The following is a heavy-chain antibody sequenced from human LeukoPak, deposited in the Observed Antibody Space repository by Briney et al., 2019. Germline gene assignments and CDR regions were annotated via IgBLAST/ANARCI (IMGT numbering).Heavy chain of an antibody. Sequence: GGSLRLSCAASGFTFSDYYMSWIRQAPGKGLEWVSYISSSGTNIYYADSVKGRFTISRDNAKNSLYLQMNSLRAEDTAVYYCARVIVGARTFDYWGQGTLVTVSS. V-gene: IGHV3-11*04. CDR3: ARVIVGARTFDY. CDR1: GFTFSDYY. CDR2: ISSSGTNI. J-gene: IGHJ4*02. D-gene: IGHD1-26*01.